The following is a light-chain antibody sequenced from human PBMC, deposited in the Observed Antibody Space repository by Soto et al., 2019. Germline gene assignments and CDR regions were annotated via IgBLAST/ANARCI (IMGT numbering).Light chain of an antibody. CDR1: QSVSSY. CDR3: QQRSSWPKVT. CDR2: DAS. V-gene: IGKV3-11*01. Sequence: EIVLTQSPATLSLSPGERATLSCRASQSVSSYLAWYQQKPGQAPRLLIYDASNRATGIPARFSGSGSGTDFTLSSSSLEPEDFAVYYCQQRSSWPKVTFGPGTKVDI. J-gene: IGKJ3*01.